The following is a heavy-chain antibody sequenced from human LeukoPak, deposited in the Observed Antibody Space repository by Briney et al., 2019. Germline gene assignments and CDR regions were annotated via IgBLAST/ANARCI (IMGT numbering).Heavy chain of an antibody. D-gene: IGHD3-22*01. Sequence: SETLSLTCAVSGGSISSSNWWSWVRQPPGKGLEWIGEIYHSGSTNYNPSLKSRVTISVDKSKNQFSLKLSSVTAADTAVYYCAGEGSYDSSGYYYHYFDYWGQGTLVTVSS. J-gene: IGHJ4*02. V-gene: IGHV4-4*02. CDR3: AGEGSYDSSGYYYHYFDY. CDR2: IYHSGST. CDR1: GGSISSSNW.